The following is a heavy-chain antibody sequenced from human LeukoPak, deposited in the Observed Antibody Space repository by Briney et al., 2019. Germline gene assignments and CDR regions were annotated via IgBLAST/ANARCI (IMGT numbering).Heavy chain of an antibody. CDR1: GLIVSSNY. CDR2: IYSGGSI. V-gene: IGHV3-53*05. D-gene: IGHD6-13*01. J-gene: IGHJ6*02. CDR3: ADAGRDSSSTISCGMDV. Sequence: PGGSLRLSCAASGLIVSSNYMTWVRQAPGKGLEWVSVIYSGGSIYYADSVKGRFTISRDNSKNTLYLQMNSLRAEDTAVYYCADAGRDSSSTISCGMDVWGQGTTVTVSS.